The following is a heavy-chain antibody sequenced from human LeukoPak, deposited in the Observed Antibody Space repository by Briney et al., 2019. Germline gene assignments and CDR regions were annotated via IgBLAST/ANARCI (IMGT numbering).Heavy chain of an antibody. V-gene: IGHV1-18*01. Sequence: GASVKVSCKASGYIFTSYGISWVRQAPGQGLEWMGWISAYNGNTNYAQKFQGRVTMTTDTSTRTAYMDLRSLRSDDTAVYYCARGTPGAENWNYADFDYWGQGTLVTVSS. CDR1: GYIFTSYG. CDR3: ARGTPGAENWNYADFDY. D-gene: IGHD1-7*01. CDR2: ISAYNGNT. J-gene: IGHJ4*02.